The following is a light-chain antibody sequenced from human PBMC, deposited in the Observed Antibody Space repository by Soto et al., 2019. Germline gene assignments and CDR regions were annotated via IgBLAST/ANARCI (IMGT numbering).Light chain of an antibody. J-gene: IGKJ5*01. V-gene: IGKV3-20*01. CDR1: QSVSSN. Sequence: EIVLTQSPGTLSLSPGERATLSCRASQSVSSNLAWYQQKPGQAPRLLIYGASTRATGIPARFSGSGSGTEFTLTIGRLEPQDSAMYYCQQYVISVTFGQGTRLEIK. CDR2: GAS. CDR3: QQYVISVT.